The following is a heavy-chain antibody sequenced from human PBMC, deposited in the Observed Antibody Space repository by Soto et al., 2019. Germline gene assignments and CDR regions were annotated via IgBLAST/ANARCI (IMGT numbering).Heavy chain of an antibody. CDR1: GFTFSSYG. J-gene: IGHJ6*02. CDR2: IWYDGSNK. D-gene: IGHD4-17*01. V-gene: IGHV3-33*01. CDR3: ARAPSGHTVTTFRHYYYYYGMDV. Sequence: GGSLRLSCAASGFTFSSYGMHWVRQAPGKGLEWVAVIWYDGSNKYYADSVKGRFTISRDNSKNTLYLQMNSLRAEDTAVYYCARAPSGHTVTTFRHYYYYYGMDVWGQGTTVTVSS.